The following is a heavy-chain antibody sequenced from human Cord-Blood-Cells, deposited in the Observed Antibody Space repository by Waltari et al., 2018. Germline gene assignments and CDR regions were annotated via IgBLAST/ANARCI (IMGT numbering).Heavy chain of an antibody. CDR2: ISAYNGNT. Sequence: QVQLVQSGAEVKKPGASVKVSCKASGYTFTSYGISWVRQAPGQGLEWMGWISAYNGNTNHAQKLQGRVTMTTDTSTSTAYMELRSLRSDDTAVCYCARDNCSGGSCYYYYGMDVWGQGTTVTVSS. J-gene: IGHJ6*02. CDR3: ARDNCSGGSCYYYYGMDV. CDR1: GYTFTSYG. V-gene: IGHV1-18*01. D-gene: IGHD2-15*01.